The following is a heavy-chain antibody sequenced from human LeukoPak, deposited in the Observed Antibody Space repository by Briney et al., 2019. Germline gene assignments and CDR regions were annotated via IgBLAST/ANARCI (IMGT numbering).Heavy chain of an antibody. D-gene: IGHD6-6*01. CDR1: GGSISSSSYY. CDR3: ARISSIAARFLYYYMDV. CDR2: IYYSGST. Sequence: SETLSLTCTVSGGSISSSSYYWGWIRQPPGKGLEWIGSIYYSGSTNYNPSLKSRVTISVDTSKNQFSLKLSSVTAADTAVYYCARISSIAARFLYYYMDVWGKGTTVTVSS. J-gene: IGHJ6*03. V-gene: IGHV4-39*07.